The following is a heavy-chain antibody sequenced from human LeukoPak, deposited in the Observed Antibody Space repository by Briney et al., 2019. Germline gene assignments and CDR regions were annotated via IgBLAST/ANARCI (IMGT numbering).Heavy chain of an antibody. CDR1: GGTFSSYA. D-gene: IGHD3-22*01. Sequence: SVKVSCKASGGTFSSYAISWVRQAPGQGLEWMGGIIPIFGTANYAQKFQGRVTITADESTSTAYMELSSLRSEDTAVYYCARDRRPNYYDSSGYGAFDIWGQGTMVTVSS. CDR2: IIPIFGTA. V-gene: IGHV1-69*13. J-gene: IGHJ3*02. CDR3: ARDRRPNYYDSSGYGAFDI.